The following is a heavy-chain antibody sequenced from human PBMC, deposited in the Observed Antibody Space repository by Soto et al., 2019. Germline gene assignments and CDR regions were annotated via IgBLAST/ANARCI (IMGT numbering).Heavy chain of an antibody. J-gene: IGHJ1*01. V-gene: IGHV3-23*01. Sequence: EVQLLESGGGLVQPGGSLRLSCAASGFTFNIYAMSWVRQAPGKGLEWVSAISGSGGGTYYADSVEGRFTISRDNSNNALYLQMSSLRAEDTAVYYCAKCGYDSWGRLLRYFQPWGQGTLVTVSS. CDR1: GFTFNIYA. CDR2: ISGSGGGT. CDR3: AKCGYDSWGRLLRYFQP. D-gene: IGHD3-22*01.